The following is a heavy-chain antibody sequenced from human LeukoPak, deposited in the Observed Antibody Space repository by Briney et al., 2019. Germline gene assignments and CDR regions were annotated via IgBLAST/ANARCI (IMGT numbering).Heavy chain of an antibody. CDR2: FDPEDGET. D-gene: IGHD3-22*01. J-gene: IGHJ3*02. CDR1: GYTLTELS. Sequence: ASVKVSCKVSGYTLTELSMHWVRQAPGKGLEWMGGFDPEDGETIYAQKFQGRVTITRDTSASTAYMELSSLRSEDTAVYYCARPYYDSSGSPDAFDIWGQGTMVTVSS. CDR3: ARPYYDSSGSPDAFDI. V-gene: IGHV1-24*01.